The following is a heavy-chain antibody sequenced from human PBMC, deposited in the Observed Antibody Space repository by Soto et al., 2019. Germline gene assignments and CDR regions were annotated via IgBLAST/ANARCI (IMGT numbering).Heavy chain of an antibody. CDR3: AKGPRGYSGDYDILFDY. D-gene: IGHD5-12*01. Sequence: PGGSLRLSCAASGFTFSSYGMHWVRQAPGKGLEWVAVISYDGSNKYYADSVKGRFTISRDNSKNTLYLQMNSLRAEDTAVYYCAKGPRGYSGDYDILFDYWGQGTLVTVS. J-gene: IGHJ4*02. CDR2: ISYDGSNK. V-gene: IGHV3-30*18. CDR1: GFTFSSYG.